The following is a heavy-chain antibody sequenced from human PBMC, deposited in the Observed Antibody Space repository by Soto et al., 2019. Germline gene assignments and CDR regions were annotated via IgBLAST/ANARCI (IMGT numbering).Heavy chain of an antibody. Sequence: GGSLRLSCAASGFNFNSYTINWVRQAPGKRLEWLSSISSSGYIFSTDSVRGRFTISRDNAKNSVYQQINSLGAEDTAVYFCARDCSGGSCYPGMDVWGQGTTVTVSS. CDR2: ISSSGYI. CDR3: ARDCSGGSCYPGMDV. V-gene: IGHV3-21*01. J-gene: IGHJ6*02. CDR1: GFNFNSYT. D-gene: IGHD2-15*01.